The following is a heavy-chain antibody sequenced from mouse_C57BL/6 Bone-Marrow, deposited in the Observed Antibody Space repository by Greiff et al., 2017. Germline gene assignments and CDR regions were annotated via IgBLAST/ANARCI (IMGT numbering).Heavy chain of an antibody. Sequence: QVQLQQPGAELVRPGTSVKLSCKASGYTFTSYWMHWVKQRPGQGLEWIGVIDPSDSYTNYNQKFKGKATLTVDTSSSTAYMQLSSLTSEYSAVYYCARDYDYDDWYYDVWGTGTTVTVSS. CDR1: GYTFTSYW. CDR3: ARDYDYDDWYYDV. V-gene: IGHV1-59*01. D-gene: IGHD2-4*01. CDR2: IDPSDSYT. J-gene: IGHJ1*03.